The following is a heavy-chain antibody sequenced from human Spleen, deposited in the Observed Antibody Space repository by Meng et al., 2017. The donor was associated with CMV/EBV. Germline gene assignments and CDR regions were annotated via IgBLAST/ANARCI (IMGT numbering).Heavy chain of an antibody. V-gene: IGHV4-30-4*01. Sequence: AHITSGDYYWRWLRQPPGKGLEWIGLIFHSGSTYYSPSLKSRLTISVDTSKNQFSLKLTSVTVADTAVYYCARDHYYESSGYNWFDPWGRGTLVTVSS. D-gene: IGHD3-22*01. CDR2: IFHSGST. CDR1: AHITSGDYY. J-gene: IGHJ5*02. CDR3: ARDHYYESSGYNWFDP.